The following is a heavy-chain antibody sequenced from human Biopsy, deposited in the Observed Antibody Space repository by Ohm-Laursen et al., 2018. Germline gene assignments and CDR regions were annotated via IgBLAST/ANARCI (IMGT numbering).Heavy chain of an antibody. J-gene: IGHJ4*02. CDR2: IYYSGNT. CDR3: ARQVDFWSGYVDY. CDR1: GGSISDSTYH. V-gene: IGHV4-39*01. Sequence: SETLSLTCTVSGGSISDSTYHWGWIRQSPGKGLEWIGNIYYSGNTDYSPSLKSRVTISADTSNNQFSLKLRFVTAADTAVYYCARQVDFWSGYVDYWGQGTLVAVSS. D-gene: IGHD3-3*01.